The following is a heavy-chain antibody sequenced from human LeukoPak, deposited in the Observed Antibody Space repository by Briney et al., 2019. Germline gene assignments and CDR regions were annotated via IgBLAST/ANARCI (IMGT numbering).Heavy chain of an antibody. CDR1: GFTFSSYA. V-gene: IGHV3-64*01. CDR3: ARGTRGITSLWSDYNSVSGPSDY. CDR2: ISSNGGST. D-gene: IGHD3-3*01. J-gene: IGHJ4*02. Sequence: GGSLRLSCAASGFTFSSYAMHWVRQAPGKGLEYVSAISSNGGSTYYANSVKGRFTIPRDNSKNTLYLQMGSLRAEDMAVYYCARGTRGITSLWSDYNSVSGPSDYWGQGTLVTVSS.